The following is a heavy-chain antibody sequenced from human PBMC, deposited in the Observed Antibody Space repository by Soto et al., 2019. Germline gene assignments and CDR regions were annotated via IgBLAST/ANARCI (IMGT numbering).Heavy chain of an antibody. Sequence: SQTLSLTCAISGDSISSNSAAWNWIRQSPSRGLEWLGRTYYRSKWYNDYAVSVKSRITINPDTSKNQFSLQLNSVTPEDTAVYYCARGERIVVVPAAKGRDIYYYYMDVWGKGTTVTVSS. CDR2: TYYRSKWYN. CDR3: ARGERIVVVPAAKGRDIYYYYMDV. CDR1: GDSISSNSAA. D-gene: IGHD2-2*01. V-gene: IGHV6-1*01. J-gene: IGHJ6*03.